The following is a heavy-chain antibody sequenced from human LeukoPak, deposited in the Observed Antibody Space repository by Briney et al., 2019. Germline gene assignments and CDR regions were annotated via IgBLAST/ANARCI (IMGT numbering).Heavy chain of an antibody. J-gene: IGHJ4*02. V-gene: IGHV3-23*01. CDR1: GFTFSTYA. CDR3: AKVFRTTGWEPFDS. D-gene: IGHD6-19*01. Sequence: GGSRRLSCAASGFTFSTYAMSWVRQAPGKGLEWVSTISSSGDTTFYADSVKGRFTISRDNSKNTLFLQMSGLRAEATALYYCAKVFRTTGWEPFDSWGQGTLVTVSS. CDR2: ISSSGDTT.